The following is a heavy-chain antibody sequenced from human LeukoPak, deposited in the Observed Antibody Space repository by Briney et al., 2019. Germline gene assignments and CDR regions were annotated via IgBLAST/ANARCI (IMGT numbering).Heavy chain of an antibody. Sequence: AGGSLRLSCAASGFTFSSYGMHWVRQAPGKGLEWVAVISYDGSNKYYADSVKGRLTISRDNSKNTLYLQMNSLRAEDTAVYYCARIRRFPNWFDPWGKGTLVTVSS. CDR1: GFTFSSYG. CDR3: ARIRRFPNWFDP. V-gene: IGHV3-30*03. J-gene: IGHJ5*02. D-gene: IGHD2-21*01. CDR2: ISYDGSNK.